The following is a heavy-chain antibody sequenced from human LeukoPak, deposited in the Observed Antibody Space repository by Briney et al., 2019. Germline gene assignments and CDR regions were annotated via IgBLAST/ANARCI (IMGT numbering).Heavy chain of an antibody. CDR1: GFTFSSYA. Sequence: PGGSLRLSCAASGFTFSSYAMSWVRQAPGKGLEWVSAISGSGGSTYYADSVKGRFTISRDNSKNTLSLQMSGLRAEDTAIHYCAKPATISPRDYWGQGTLVSVSS. CDR3: AKPATISPRDY. V-gene: IGHV3-23*01. D-gene: IGHD2-21*01. CDR2: ISGSGGST. J-gene: IGHJ4*02.